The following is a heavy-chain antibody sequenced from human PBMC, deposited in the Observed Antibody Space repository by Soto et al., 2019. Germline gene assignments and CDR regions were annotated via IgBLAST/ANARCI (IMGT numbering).Heavy chain of an antibody. Sequence: EVQLVESGGGLVHPGGSLRLSCAASGFDFSNYIMNWVRQAPGKGLEWISYISGSSATILYADSVKGRFTVSRDNDKNSLYLQMNSLRDEDTAVYYCARLGAYWGQGTLVTVSS. V-gene: IGHV3-48*02. CDR3: ARLGAY. CDR2: ISGSSATI. CDR1: GFDFSNYI. J-gene: IGHJ4*02.